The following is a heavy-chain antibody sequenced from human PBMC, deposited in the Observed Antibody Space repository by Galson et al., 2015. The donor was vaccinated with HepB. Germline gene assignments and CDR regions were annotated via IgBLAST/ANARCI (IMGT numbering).Heavy chain of an antibody. CDR2: ISAYSGGT. V-gene: IGHV1-2*02. D-gene: IGHD3-22*01. J-gene: IGHJ6*02. Sequence: QSGAEVKKPGASVKVSCKASGYTFTSYGISWVRQAPGQGLEWMGWISAYSGGTNYAQKFQGRVTMTRDTSISTAYMELSRLRSDDTAVYYCARDLGRTMIVVANHYYYGMDVWGQGTTVTVSS. CDR3: ARDLGRTMIVVANHYYYGMDV. CDR1: GYTFTSYG.